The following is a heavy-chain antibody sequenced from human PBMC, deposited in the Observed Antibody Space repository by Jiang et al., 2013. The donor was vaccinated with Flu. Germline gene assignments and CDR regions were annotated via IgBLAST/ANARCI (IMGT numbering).Heavy chain of an antibody. Sequence: GPGLVKPSETLSLTCTVSGGSVSSGSYYWSWIRQPPGKGLEWIGYIYYSGSTNYNPSLKSRVTISVDTSKNQFSLKLSSVTAADTAVYYCARGTGELLFRAPYFDYWGQGTLVTVSS. CDR3: ARGTGELLFRAPYFDY. V-gene: IGHV4-61*01. D-gene: IGHD1-26*01. J-gene: IGHJ4*02. CDR2: IYYSGST. CDR1: GGSVSSGSYY.